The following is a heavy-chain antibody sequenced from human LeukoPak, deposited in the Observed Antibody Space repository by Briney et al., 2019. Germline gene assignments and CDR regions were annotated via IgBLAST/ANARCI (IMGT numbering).Heavy chain of an antibody. J-gene: IGHJ6*03. Sequence: SETLSLTCTVSGYSISSGYYWGWIRQPPGKGLEWIGSIYHSGSTYYNPSLKSRVTISVDTSKNQFSLKLSSVTAADTAVYYCARVLRDYDFWSGYLNDYYYYYMDVWGKGTTVTGSS. D-gene: IGHD3-3*01. V-gene: IGHV4-38-2*02. CDR3: ARVLRDYDFWSGYLNDYYYYYMDV. CDR2: IYHSGST. CDR1: GYSISSGYY.